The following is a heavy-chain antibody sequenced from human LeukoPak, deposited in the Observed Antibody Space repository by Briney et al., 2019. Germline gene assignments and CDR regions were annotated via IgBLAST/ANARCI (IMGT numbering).Heavy chain of an antibody. Sequence: GGSLRLSCAASGFTFSSYGMHWVRQAPGKGLEWVSFISSGSNYIYYADSVKGRFTISRDNAKKSLYLQMNNLRAEDTAVYYCARVPTGTVDYWGQGTLVTVSS. V-gene: IGHV3-21*01. CDR1: GFTFSSYG. J-gene: IGHJ4*02. CDR3: ARVPTGTVDY. D-gene: IGHD1-1*01. CDR2: ISSGSNYI.